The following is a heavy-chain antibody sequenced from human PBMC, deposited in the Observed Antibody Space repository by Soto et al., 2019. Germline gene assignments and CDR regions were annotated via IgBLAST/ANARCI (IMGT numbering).Heavy chain of an antibody. V-gene: IGHV4-39*01. J-gene: IGHJ5*02. Sequence: SETLSLTCTVSGGSISSSSYYWGWIRQPPGKGLEWIGSIYYSGSTYYNPSLKSRVTISVDTSKNQFSLKLSSVTAAETAVYYCARHSMITFGGVIDNNWFDPWGQGTLVTVSS. D-gene: IGHD3-16*02. CDR3: ARHSMITFGGVIDNNWFDP. CDR2: IYYSGST. CDR1: GGSISSSSYY.